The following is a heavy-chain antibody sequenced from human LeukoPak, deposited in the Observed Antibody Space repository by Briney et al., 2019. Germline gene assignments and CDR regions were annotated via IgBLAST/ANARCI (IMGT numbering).Heavy chain of an antibody. V-gene: IGHV3-48*03. CDR1: GFTFSSYE. D-gene: IGHD4-23*01. CDR2: ISSSGRAI. CDR3: ARCPRWAHFDY. J-gene: IGHJ4*02. Sequence: SGGSLRLSCAGSGFTFSSYEMNWVRQAPGKGLEWASYISSSGRAIYYADSVKGRFTVSRDNAKNSLYLQMNSLRAEDTAVYYCARCPRWAHFDYWGQGTLVTVSS.